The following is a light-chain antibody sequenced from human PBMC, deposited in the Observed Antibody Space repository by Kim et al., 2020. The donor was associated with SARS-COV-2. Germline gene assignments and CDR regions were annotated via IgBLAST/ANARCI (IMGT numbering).Light chain of an antibody. V-gene: IGKV3-15*01. Sequence: DIVMTQSPATLSVSPGEGATLSCRASQSITSHLAWYQQKLGQAPRLLIYDASTRATGVPARFSGSGSGTVFTLTISSLQSEDFAIYYCQQYRNWPRTFGQGTKVDIK. CDR2: DAS. CDR3: QQYRNWPRT. CDR1: QSITSH. J-gene: IGKJ1*01.